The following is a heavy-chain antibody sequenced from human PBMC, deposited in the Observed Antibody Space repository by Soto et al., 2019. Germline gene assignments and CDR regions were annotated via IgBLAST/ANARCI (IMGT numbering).Heavy chain of an antibody. D-gene: IGHD2-8*02. CDR3: ARSRAPGASDAFDI. J-gene: IGHJ3*02. CDR1: GYTFTRHY. V-gene: IGHV1-46*01. Sequence: ASVKVSCKASGYTFTRHYIYWVRQAPGEGLQWMGFINPSGGSPVYPQKFPGPVTLTSDTSTSTVYMELSSLRSEDTGVYYCARSRAPGASDAFDIWGQGTMVTVSS. CDR2: INPSGGSP.